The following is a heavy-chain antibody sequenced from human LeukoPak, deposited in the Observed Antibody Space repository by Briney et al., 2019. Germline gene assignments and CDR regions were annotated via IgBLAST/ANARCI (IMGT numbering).Heavy chain of an antibody. CDR2: TYYRSKWYN. V-gene: IGHV6-1*01. CDR3: ARGSVLLWFDNDTNWFDP. CDR1: GDSVSSNSAA. J-gene: IGHJ5*02. D-gene: IGHD3-10*01. Sequence: SQTLSLTCAISGDSVSSNSAAWNWIRQSPSRGLEWLGRTYYRSKWYNDYAVSVKSRITINPDTSKNQFSLQLNSVTPEDTAVYYCARGSVLLWFDNDTNWFDPWGQGTLVTVSS.